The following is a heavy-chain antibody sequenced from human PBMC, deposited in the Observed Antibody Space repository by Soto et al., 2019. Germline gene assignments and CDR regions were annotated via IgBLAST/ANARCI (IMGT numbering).Heavy chain of an antibody. Sequence: ASVDVSCQSSGYTFTSSCISWVRQAPGQGLEWMGWISAYNGNTNYAQKLQGRVTMTTDTPTSTAYMELRSLRSDDTAVYYCARDQNHGSYYPFDYWGQGTLVSVSS. CDR2: ISAYNGNT. V-gene: IGHV1-18*01. CDR3: ARDQNHGSYYPFDY. D-gene: IGHD1-26*01. J-gene: IGHJ4*02. CDR1: GYTFTSSC.